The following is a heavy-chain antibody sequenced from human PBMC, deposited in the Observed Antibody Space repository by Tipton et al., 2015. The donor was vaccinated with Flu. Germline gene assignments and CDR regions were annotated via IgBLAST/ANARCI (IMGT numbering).Heavy chain of an antibody. CDR1: GFTYSRYA. CDR2: ISNSGRST. D-gene: IGHD5-12*01. Sequence: SLRLSCAASGFTYSRYAMSWVRQAPGKGLEWVSTISNSGRSTYYADPVKGRFTISRDYSKVYLQMNSLRAEDTAIYYCAKVIPEIVAGLDSWGQGTLVTVSS. V-gene: IGHV3-23*01. J-gene: IGHJ4*02. CDR3: AKVIPEIVAGLDS.